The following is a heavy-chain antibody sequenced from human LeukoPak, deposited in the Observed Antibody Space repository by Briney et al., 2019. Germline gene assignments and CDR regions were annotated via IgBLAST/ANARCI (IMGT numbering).Heavy chain of an antibody. V-gene: IGHV4-34*01. CDR2: TNHSGST. Sequence: KPSETLSLTCAVYGGSFSGYYWSWIRQPPGKGLEWIGETNHSGSTNYNPSLKSRVTISVDTSKNQFSLKLSSVTAADTAVYYCARGQIVVVVAATFLMGNWFDPWGQGTLVTVSS. CDR3: ARGQIVVVVAATFLMGNWFDP. D-gene: IGHD2-15*01. CDR1: GGSFSGYY. J-gene: IGHJ5*02.